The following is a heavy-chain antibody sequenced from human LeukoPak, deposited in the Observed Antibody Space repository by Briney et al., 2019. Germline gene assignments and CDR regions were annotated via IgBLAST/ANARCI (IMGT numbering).Heavy chain of an antibody. Sequence: SETLSLTCTVSGGSISTSSYYWGWVRQPPGKGLEWIGNIFYSGSTYYSPSLKSRVTISLDTSRNQFSLKLSSVTAADTAVYYCARTYYYGSGKIDPWGQGTLVTVSS. CDR2: IFYSGST. D-gene: IGHD3-10*01. CDR3: ARTYYYGSGKIDP. J-gene: IGHJ5*02. V-gene: IGHV4-39*07. CDR1: GGSISTSSYY.